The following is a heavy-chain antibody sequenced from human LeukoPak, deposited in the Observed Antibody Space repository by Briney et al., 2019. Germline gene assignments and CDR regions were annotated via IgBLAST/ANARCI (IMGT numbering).Heavy chain of an antibody. CDR3: ARDLDIVVVPAAEQRGWFDP. CDR1: GGSISSYY. Sequence: KPSETLSLTCTVSGGSISSYYWSWIRQPAGKGLEWIGRIYTSGSTNYNPSLKSRVTMSVDTSKNQFSLKLSSVTAADTAVYYCARDLDIVVVPAAEQRGWFDPWGQGTLVTVSS. V-gene: IGHV4-4*07. CDR2: IYTSGST. D-gene: IGHD2-2*01. J-gene: IGHJ5*02.